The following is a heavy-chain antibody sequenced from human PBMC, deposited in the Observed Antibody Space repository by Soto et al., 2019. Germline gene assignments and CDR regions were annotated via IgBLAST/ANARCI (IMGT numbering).Heavy chain of an antibody. J-gene: IGHJ1*01. CDR3: AKDWGTVTTYFQH. V-gene: IGHV3-9*01. CDR1: GFTFDDYA. CDR2: ISWNSGSI. Sequence: GGSLRLSCAASGFTFDDYAMHWVRQAPGKGLEWVSGISWNSGSIGYADSVKGRFTISRDNAKNSLYLQMNSLRAEDTALYYSAKDWGTVTTYFQHWGQGTLVTVSS. D-gene: IGHD4-17*01.